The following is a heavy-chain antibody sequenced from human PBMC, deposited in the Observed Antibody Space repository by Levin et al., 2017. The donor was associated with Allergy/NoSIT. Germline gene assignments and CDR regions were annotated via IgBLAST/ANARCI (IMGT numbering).Heavy chain of an antibody. D-gene: IGHD5/OR15-5a*01. CDR1: GGSISSSFYY. V-gene: IGHV4-39*01. CDR3: ATLSTMTTNR. Sequence: SQTLSLTCTVSGGSISSSFYYWGWVRQPPGKGLEWIGSLYYSGTAYYSPSLMSRVTMSVDTSKNQFSLRLTSVTAADTAVYYCATLSTMTTNRWGQGTLVTVSS. J-gene: IGHJ4*02. CDR2: LYYSGTA.